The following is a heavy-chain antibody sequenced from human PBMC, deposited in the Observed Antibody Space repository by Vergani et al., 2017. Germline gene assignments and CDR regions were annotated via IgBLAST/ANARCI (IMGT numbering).Heavy chain of an antibody. V-gene: IGHV3-64*01. CDR2: IGNYGGRI. Sequence: EVNLVESGGGLVHPGGSLRLACATSGFTFNYHGMYWVRQGPGKGLECVSGIGNYGGRIHYGNSVNGRFIITRDNSKRTVFLQMGSLTTEDTGVYNGARQLRVARSVRFHAFDIWGHGTLVTVSS. CDR1: GFTFNYHG. CDR3: ARQLRVARSVRFHAFDI. D-gene: IGHD5-12*01. J-gene: IGHJ3*02.